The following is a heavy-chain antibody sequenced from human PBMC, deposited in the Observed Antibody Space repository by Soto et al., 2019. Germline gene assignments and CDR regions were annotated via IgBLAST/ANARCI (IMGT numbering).Heavy chain of an antibody. CDR1: GFTFTSSA. D-gene: IGHD4-17*01. CDR2: IVVGSGNT. V-gene: IGHV1-58*02. Sequence: ASVKVSCKASGFTFTSSAMQWVRQARGQRLEWIGWIVVGSGNTNYAQKFQERVTITRDMSTSTAYMELSSLRSEDTAVYYCAADPHGHGDLFDYWGQGTLVTVSS. CDR3: AADPHGHGDLFDY. J-gene: IGHJ4*02.